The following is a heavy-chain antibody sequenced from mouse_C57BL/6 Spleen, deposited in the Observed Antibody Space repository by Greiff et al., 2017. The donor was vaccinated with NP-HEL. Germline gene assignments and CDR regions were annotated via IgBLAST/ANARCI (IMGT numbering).Heavy chain of an antibody. Sequence: EVKLMESGPELVKPGASVKIPCKASGYTFTDYNMDWVKQSHGKSLEWIGDINPNNGGTIYNQKFKGKATLTVDKSSSTAYMELRSLTSEDTAVYYCARKIYDGYYLDYWGQGTTLTVSS. CDR3: ARKIYDGYYLDY. D-gene: IGHD2-3*01. V-gene: IGHV1-18*01. CDR2: INPNNGGT. CDR1: GYTFTDYN. J-gene: IGHJ2*01.